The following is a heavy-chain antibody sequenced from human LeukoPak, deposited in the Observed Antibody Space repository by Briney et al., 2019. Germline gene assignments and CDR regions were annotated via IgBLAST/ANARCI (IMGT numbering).Heavy chain of an antibody. CDR3: TRRRNYDSKLHAFDI. D-gene: IGHD3-3*01. Sequence: GGSLRLSCAASGFTFSSYSMNWVRPAPGKGLEWVSSISSSSSYIYYADSVKGRFTISRDNAKNSLYLQMNSLRAEDTAVYYCTRRRNYDSKLHAFDIWGQGTMVTVSS. CDR2: ISSSSSYI. J-gene: IGHJ3*02. CDR1: GFTFSSYS. V-gene: IGHV3-21*01.